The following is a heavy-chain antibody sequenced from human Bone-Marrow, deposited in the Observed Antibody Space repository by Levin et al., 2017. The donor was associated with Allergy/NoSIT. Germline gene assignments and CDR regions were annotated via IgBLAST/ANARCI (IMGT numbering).Heavy chain of an antibody. CDR1: GYSIGSGYY. V-gene: IGHV4-38-2*02. CDR3: ARGLLLGLDY. Sequence: NASETLSLTCSVSGYSIGSGYYWGWVRQPPGKGLEWIGTIYHTGTTYSNPSLRSRVTISVDTSKNQVSLTLRSVAAADTALYYCARGLLLGLDYWGLGTLVLVSS. CDR2: IYHTGTT. J-gene: IGHJ4*02. D-gene: IGHD3-16*01.